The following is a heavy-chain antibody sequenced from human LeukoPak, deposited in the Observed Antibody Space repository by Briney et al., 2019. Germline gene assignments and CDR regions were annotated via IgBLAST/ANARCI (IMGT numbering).Heavy chain of an antibody. V-gene: IGHV3-15*01. D-gene: IGHD1-26*01. CDR2: IKRKTDGGTT. J-gene: IGHJ4*02. CDR1: GFTFSNAW. Sequence: PGGSLRLSCAASGFTFSNAWMIWVRQAPGKGLEWVGRIKRKTDGGTTDYAAPVKGRFTISRDDSQNTLYLQMYSLNTEDTAVYYCVRSGSFYSFGSWGQGTLVTVSS. CDR3: VRSGSFYSFGS.